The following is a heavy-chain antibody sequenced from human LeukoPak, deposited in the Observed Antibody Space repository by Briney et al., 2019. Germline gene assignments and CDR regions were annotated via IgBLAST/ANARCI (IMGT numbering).Heavy chain of an antibody. Sequence: GGSLRLSCAASGFTFSSYGMHWVRQAPGKGLEWVAVIWYDGKNKYFADAVKGRFTISRDNSKNTLSLQMNSLRAEDTAMYYCARDNSGNYDYWGQGTLVTVSS. CDR3: ARDNSGNYDY. D-gene: IGHD1-26*01. J-gene: IGHJ4*02. CDR1: GFTFSSYG. CDR2: IWYDGKNK. V-gene: IGHV3-33*01.